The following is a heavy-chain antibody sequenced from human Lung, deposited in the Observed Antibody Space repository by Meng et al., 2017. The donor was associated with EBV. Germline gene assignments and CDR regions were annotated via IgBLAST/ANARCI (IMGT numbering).Heavy chain of an antibody. CDR1: GFTFSSFA. CDR3: ARGATSVFDL. J-gene: IGHJ2*01. V-gene: IGHV3-30-3*01. CDR2: ISNDGSNK. Sequence: VQLVESGGGVVQPGRSLRLSCAASGFTFSSFAVHWVRQAPGKGLEWVAVISNDGSNKFYPDSVKGRFTISRDNSKNTLDLQMNSLRPDDTAVYYCARGATSVFDLWGRGTLGTVSS.